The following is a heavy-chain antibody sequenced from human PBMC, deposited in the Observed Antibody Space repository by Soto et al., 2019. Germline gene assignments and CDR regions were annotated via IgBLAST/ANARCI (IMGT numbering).Heavy chain of an antibody. CDR3: AVGYYDFWSGYTPLTYYFDY. Sequence: SETLSLTCAISGDSVSSNSAAWNWIRQSPSRGLEWLGRTYYRSKWYNDYAVSVKSRITINPDTSKNRFSLQLNSVTPEDTAVYYCAVGYYDFWSGYTPLTYYFDYWGQGTLVTVSS. J-gene: IGHJ4*02. V-gene: IGHV6-1*01. CDR2: TYYRSKWYN. CDR1: GDSVSSNSAA. D-gene: IGHD3-3*01.